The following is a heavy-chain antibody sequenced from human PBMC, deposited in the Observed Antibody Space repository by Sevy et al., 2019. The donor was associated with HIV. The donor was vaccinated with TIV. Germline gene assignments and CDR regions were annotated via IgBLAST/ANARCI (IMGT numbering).Heavy chain of an antibody. V-gene: IGHV1-2*02. D-gene: IGHD3-3*01. CDR3: AREGGDFWSGPYNWFDP. J-gene: IGHJ5*02. CDR1: GYTFTGYY. Sequence: ASVKVSCKASGYTFTGYYMHWVRQAPGQGLEWMGWINPNRGGTNYAQKFQGRVTMTRDTSISTAYMELSRLRSDDTAVYYCAREGGDFWSGPYNWFDPWGQGTLVTVSS. CDR2: INPNRGGT.